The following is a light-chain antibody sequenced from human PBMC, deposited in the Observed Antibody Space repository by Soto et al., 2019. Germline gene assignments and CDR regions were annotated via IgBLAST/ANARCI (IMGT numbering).Light chain of an antibody. CDR2: GAS. CDR1: QSVSSSY. V-gene: IGKV3-20*01. CDR3: QQYGSSGT. Sequence: EIVLSQSPATLSLSPGERATLSCRASQSVSSSYLAWYQQKPGQAPRLLIYGASSRATGIPDRFSGSGSGTDFTLTISGLEPEDFAVYYCQQYGSSGTFGQGTKVDIK. J-gene: IGKJ1*01.